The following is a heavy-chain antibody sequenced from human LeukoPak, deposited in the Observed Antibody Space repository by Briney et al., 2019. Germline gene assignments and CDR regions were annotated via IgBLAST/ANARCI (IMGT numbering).Heavy chain of an antibody. V-gene: IGHV3-33*08. CDR3: ARDPRSRYYYDSSGYLDY. D-gene: IGHD3-22*01. CDR2: IWYDGSNK. J-gene: IGHJ4*02. CDR1: GFTFSNYG. Sequence: GSLRLSCAASGFTFSNYGMHWVRQAPGKGLEWVAVIWYDGSNKYYADSVKGRFTISRDNSKNTLYLQMNSLRAEDTAVYYCARDPRSRYYYDSSGYLDYWGQGTLVIVSS.